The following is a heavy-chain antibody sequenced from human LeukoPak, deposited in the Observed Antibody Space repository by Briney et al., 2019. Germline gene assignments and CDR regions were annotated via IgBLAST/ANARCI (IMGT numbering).Heavy chain of an antibody. CDR3: ARVDVAVAGHEYFQH. D-gene: IGHD6-19*01. Sequence: ASVKVSCKASGYTFTSYGISWVRQAPGQGLEWMGWISAYNGNTNYAQKLQGRVTMTTDTSTSTAYMELSSLRSEDTAVYYCARVDVAVAGHEYFQHWGQGTLVTVSS. CDR2: ISAYNGNT. J-gene: IGHJ1*01. CDR1: GYTFTSYG. V-gene: IGHV1-18*01.